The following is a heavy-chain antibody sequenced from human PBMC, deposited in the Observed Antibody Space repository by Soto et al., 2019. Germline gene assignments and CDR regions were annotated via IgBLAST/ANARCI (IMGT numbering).Heavy chain of an antibody. CDR3: AKGVVGDFWSVYYFPLVAFDI. Sequence: PVGSLRLSCAASGFTFSSYAMSWVRQAPGKGLEWVSAISGSGGSTYYADSVKGRFTISRDNSKNTLYLQMNSLRAEDTAVYYCAKGVVGDFWSVYYFPLVAFDIWGQGTMVPVSS. D-gene: IGHD3-3*01. CDR1: GFTFSSYA. J-gene: IGHJ3*02. V-gene: IGHV3-23*01. CDR2: ISGSGGST.